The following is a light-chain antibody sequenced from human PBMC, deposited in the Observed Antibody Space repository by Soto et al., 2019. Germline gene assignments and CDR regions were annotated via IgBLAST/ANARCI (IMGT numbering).Light chain of an antibody. CDR2: TAS. V-gene: IGKV1D-12*01. CDR1: QDISRW. Sequence: DIQMTQSPSSVSASVGDRITITCRASQDISRWLAWYQQKPGRAPNLLIYTASTFENGVPSRFSGSGSGTDFTLTISILQTEDFAPYYCQQVDSFPLTFGGGNKVEIK. J-gene: IGKJ4*01. CDR3: QQVDSFPLT.